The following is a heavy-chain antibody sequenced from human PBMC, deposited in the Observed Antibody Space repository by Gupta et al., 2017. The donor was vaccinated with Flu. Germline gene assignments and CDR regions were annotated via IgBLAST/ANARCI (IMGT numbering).Heavy chain of an antibody. D-gene: IGHD2-15*01. V-gene: IGHV3-33*03. CDR1: GFTFSSYG. CDR3: AKRGPDGSGGTCYHFDY. Sequence: QVQLVESGGSVVQPGNSLRLSCAASGFTFSSYGMHWVRQAPGKGLEWVALIWSDGSSKYYADYGKGRVTISREKPKNTLYLQMNSLTPEETAADYCAKRGPDGSGGTCYHFDYGGQGTLVTVS. J-gene: IGHJ4*02. CDR2: IWSDGSSK.